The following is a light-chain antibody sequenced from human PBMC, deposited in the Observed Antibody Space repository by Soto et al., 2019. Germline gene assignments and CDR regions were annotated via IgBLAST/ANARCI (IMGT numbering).Light chain of an antibody. CDR1: SSNIGAGFD. CDR2: GNS. CDR3: QSYDSSLSASV. V-gene: IGLV1-40*01. J-gene: IGLJ2*01. Sequence: QSELTQPPSVSGAPGQRVTISCTGSSSNIGAGFDVNWYQHLPGTAPRVLIYGNSNRPSGVPDRFSGSKSGTSASLAITGLQAEDEADYYCQSYDSSLSASVFGGGTKLTVL.